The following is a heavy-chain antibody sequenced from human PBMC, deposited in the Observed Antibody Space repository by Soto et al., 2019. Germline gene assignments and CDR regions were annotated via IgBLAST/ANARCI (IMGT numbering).Heavy chain of an antibody. D-gene: IGHD3-16*01. Sequence: QVHLEESGGALVKPGGSLRLSCTASGFTFSDYYMSWIRQAPGKGLEWVSDISDSGRITHHADSVEGRITISRDNAENSLYLQMNSLRPEDSAIYYCARDHGGGGLTLEVWGQGTLVTVSS. CDR2: ISDSGRIT. CDR1: GFTFSDYY. V-gene: IGHV3-11*01. CDR3: ARDHGGGGLTLEV. J-gene: IGHJ4*02.